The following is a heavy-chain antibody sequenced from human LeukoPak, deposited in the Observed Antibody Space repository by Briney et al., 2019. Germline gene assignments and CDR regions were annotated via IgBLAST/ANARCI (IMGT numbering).Heavy chain of an antibody. D-gene: IGHD1-26*01. J-gene: IGHJ6*02. V-gene: IGHV4-31*03. CDR1: GGSISSGGYY. CDR3: ARVPRDSGSYDYYYGMDV. CDR2: IYYSGST. Sequence: PSETLSLTCTVSGGSISSGGYYWSWIRQHPGKGLEWIGYIYYSGSTYYNPSLKSRVTISVDTSKNQFSLKLSSVTAADTAVYYCARVPRDSGSYDYYYGMDVWGQGTTVTVSS.